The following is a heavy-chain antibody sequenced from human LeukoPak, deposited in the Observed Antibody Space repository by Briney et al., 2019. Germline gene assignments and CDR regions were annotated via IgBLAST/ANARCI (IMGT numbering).Heavy chain of an antibody. CDR2: IYYSGST. CDR3: ASRSPYYGSLDY. V-gene: IGHV4-59*01. CDR1: GGSISSYY. D-gene: IGHD3-10*01. Sequence: SETLSLTCTVSGGSISSYYWSWIRQPPGKGLEWIGYIYYSGSTNYNPSLKSRVTISVDTSKNQFSLKLSSVAAADTAVYYCASRSPYYGSLDYWGQGTLVTVSS. J-gene: IGHJ4*02.